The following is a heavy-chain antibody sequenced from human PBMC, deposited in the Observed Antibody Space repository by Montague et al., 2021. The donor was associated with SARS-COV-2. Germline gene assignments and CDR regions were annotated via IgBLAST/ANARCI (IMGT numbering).Heavy chain of an antibody. CDR1: GDSVSRNTAF. D-gene: IGHD4-17*01. CDR3: SRGTLRFGMDV. CDR2: TYYRSKWQN. Sequence: CAISGDSVSRNTAFWNWVRQSPSRRLEFLGRTYYRSKWQNDYAVSVRSRITINPDTSKNQFSLHLSSVTPEDTAVYYCSRGTLRFGMDVWGQGTTVTVSS. V-gene: IGHV6-1*01. J-gene: IGHJ6*02.